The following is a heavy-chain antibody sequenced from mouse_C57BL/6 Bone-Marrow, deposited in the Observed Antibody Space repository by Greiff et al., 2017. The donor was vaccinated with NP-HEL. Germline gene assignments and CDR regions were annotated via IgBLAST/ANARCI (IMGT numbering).Heavy chain of an antibody. Sequence: QVQLQQSGAELARPGASVKLSCKASGYTFTSYGISWVKQRTGQGLEWIGEIYPRSGNTYYNEKFKGKATLTADKSSSTAYMELRSLTSEDSAVYFCARWGLKTAQATDFDYWGQGTTLTVSS. CDR1: GYTFTSYG. D-gene: IGHD3-2*02. CDR3: ARWGLKTAQATDFDY. CDR2: IYPRSGNT. V-gene: IGHV1-81*01. J-gene: IGHJ2*01.